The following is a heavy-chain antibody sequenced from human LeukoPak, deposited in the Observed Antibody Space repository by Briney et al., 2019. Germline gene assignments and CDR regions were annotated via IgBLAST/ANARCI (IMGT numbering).Heavy chain of an antibody. CDR3: ARRLPASGMRDV. D-gene: IGHD3-10*01. CDR2: LFNSGGT. V-gene: IGHV4-59*08. CDR1: GASISTHH. J-gene: IGHJ6*02. Sequence: SETLSLTCTVSGASISTHHWSWIRQPPGEGLEWIGDLFNSGGTKYNASLQSRVTISIDTSKKQVSLKVTSVTAADTTVYYCARRLPASGMRDVWGQGTTVTVTS.